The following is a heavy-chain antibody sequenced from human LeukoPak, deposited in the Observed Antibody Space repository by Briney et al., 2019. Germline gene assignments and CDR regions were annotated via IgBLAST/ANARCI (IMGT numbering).Heavy chain of an antibody. CDR2: IYYSGST. J-gene: IGHJ4*02. CDR3: ARLPRGELELRSLPYYFDY. V-gene: IGHV4-39*01. Sequence: SETLSLTCTVSGGSISSSSYYWGWIRQPPGKGLEWIGSIYYSGSTYYNPSLKSRVTISVDTSKNQFSLKLSSVTAADTAVYYCARLPRGELELRSLPYYFDYWGQGTLVTVSS. D-gene: IGHD1-7*01. CDR1: GGSISSSSYY.